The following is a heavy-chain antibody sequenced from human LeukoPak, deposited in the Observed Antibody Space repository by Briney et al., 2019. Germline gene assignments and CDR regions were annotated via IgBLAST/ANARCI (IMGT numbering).Heavy chain of an antibody. V-gene: IGHV3-48*03. Sequence: PGGSLRLSCAASGFTFSSYEMNWVRQAPGKGLEWVSYISSSGSTIYYADSVKGRFTISRDNAKNSLYLQMNSLRAEDTAVYYCARGRAPLRYIDWLWWGQGTLVTVSS. CDR3: ARGRAPLRYIDWLW. CDR2: ISSSGSTI. J-gene: IGHJ4*02. CDR1: GFTFSSYE. D-gene: IGHD3-9*01.